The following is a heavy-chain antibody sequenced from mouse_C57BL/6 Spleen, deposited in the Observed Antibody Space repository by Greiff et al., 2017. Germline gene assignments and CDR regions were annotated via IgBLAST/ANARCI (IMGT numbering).Heavy chain of an antibody. V-gene: IGHV2-6*03. D-gene: IGHD1-1*01. CDR3: ARSGVYGSSPYYYAMDY. CDR1: GFSLTSYG. J-gene: IGHJ4*01. Sequence: VQVVESGPGLVAPSQSLSITCTVSGFSLTSYGVHWVRQPPGKGLEWLVVIWSDGSTTYNSALKSRLSISKDNSKSQVFLKMNSLQTDDTAMYYCARSGVYGSSPYYYAMDYWGQGTSVTVSS. CDR2: IWSDGST.